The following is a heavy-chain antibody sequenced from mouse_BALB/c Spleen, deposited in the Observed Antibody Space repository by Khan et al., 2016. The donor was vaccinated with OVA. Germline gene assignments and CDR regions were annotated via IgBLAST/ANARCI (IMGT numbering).Heavy chain of an antibody. CDR1: GFNIKDTY. D-gene: IGHD1-3*01. Sequence: VQLKESGAELVKPGASVKLSCTASGFNIKDTYMHWVKQRPEQGLEWIGRIDPANGNTKYDPKFQGKATITADTSSNTAYLQLSSLTSEGTAVYYCASINAWGQGTTLTVSS. J-gene: IGHJ2*01. CDR3: ASINA. CDR2: IDPANGNT. V-gene: IGHV14-3*02.